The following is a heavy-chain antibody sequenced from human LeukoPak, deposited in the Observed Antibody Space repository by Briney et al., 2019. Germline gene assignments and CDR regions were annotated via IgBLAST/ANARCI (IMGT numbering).Heavy chain of an antibody. D-gene: IGHD3-22*01. Sequence: PSETLSLTCTVCGGSISSSYYWGWIRQPPGKGLEWIGSMYYSGSTYYNPSLKSRVTISVDTSKNQFSLKLSSVTAADTAVYYCARQYYYNRAIYSKLDYWGQGTLVTVSS. J-gene: IGHJ4*02. CDR2: MYYSGST. V-gene: IGHV4-39*01. CDR1: GGSISSSYY. CDR3: ARQYYYNRAIYSKLDY.